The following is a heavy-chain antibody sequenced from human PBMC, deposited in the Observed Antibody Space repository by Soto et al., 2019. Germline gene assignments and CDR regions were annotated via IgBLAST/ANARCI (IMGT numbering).Heavy chain of an antibody. CDR1: GFTFSSYA. V-gene: IGHV3-23*01. CDR2: ISGSGGST. D-gene: IGHD6-19*01. CDR3: AKEGEHSSGWANFDY. Sequence: EVQLLESGGGLVQPGGSLRLSCAASGFTFSSYAMSWVRQAPGKGLEWVSAISGSGGSTYYADSVKGRFTISRDNSKNPLYLQMNSLRAGDTAVYYCAKEGEHSSGWANFDYWGQGTLVTVSS. J-gene: IGHJ4*02.